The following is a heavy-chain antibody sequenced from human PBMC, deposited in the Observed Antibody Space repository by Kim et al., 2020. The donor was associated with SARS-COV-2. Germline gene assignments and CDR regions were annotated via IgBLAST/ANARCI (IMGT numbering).Heavy chain of an antibody. J-gene: IGHJ6*02. CDR1: GFTFSSYG. D-gene: IGHD5-12*01. Sequence: GGSLRLSCAASGFTFSSYGMHWVRQAPGKGLEWVAVISYDGSNKYYADSVKGRFTISRDNSKNTLYLQMNSLRAEDTAVYYCAREGDGYNHYYYYGMDVWGQGTTVTVSS. V-gene: IGHV3-33*05. CDR2: ISYDGSNK. CDR3: AREGDGYNHYYYYGMDV.